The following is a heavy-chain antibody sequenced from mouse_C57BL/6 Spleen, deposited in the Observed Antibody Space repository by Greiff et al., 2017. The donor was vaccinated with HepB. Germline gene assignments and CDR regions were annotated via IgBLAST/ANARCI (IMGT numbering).Heavy chain of an antibody. V-gene: IGHV1-64*01. CDR3: ARGYYGSSPLFAY. CDR1: GYTFTSYW. D-gene: IGHD1-1*01. Sequence: QVQLQHPGAELVKPGASVKLSCKASGYTFTSYWMHWVKQRPGQGLEWIGMIHPNSGSTNYNEKFKSKATLTVDKSSSTAYMQLSSLTSGDSAVYYCARGYYGSSPLFAYWGQGTLVTVSA. J-gene: IGHJ3*01. CDR2: IHPNSGST.